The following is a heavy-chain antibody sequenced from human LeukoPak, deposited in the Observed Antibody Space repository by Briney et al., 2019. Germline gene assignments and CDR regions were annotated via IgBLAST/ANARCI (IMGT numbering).Heavy chain of an antibody. CDR1: GFTFRSYA. CDR3: AREDSTTTENYGDYSAYYYYGMDV. J-gene: IGHJ6*02. V-gene: IGHV3-23*01. CDR2: ISGSGDSI. D-gene: IGHD4-17*01. Sequence: GGSLRLSCAASGFTFRSYAMTWVRQAPARGLEWVSSISGSGDSIHYTDSVKGRFTISRDNSKNTLYLQMNSLRAEDTAVYYCAREDSTTTENYGDYSAYYYYGMDVWGQGTTVTVSS.